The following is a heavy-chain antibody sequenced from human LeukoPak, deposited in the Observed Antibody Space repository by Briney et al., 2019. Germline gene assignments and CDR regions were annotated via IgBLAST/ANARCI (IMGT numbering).Heavy chain of an antibody. CDR3: AKAENDIRTVAVVNYP. V-gene: IGHV3-23*01. CDR2: ISGSGGTT. Sequence: GGSLRLSCAASGFTFSSYAMNWVRQAPGKGLEWVSAISGSGGTTYYADSVKGRFTISRDNSKNTLYLQMNSLRAEDTAVYYCAKAENDIRTVAVVNYPWGQGTLVTVSS. D-gene: IGHD2-2*01. J-gene: IGHJ5*02. CDR1: GFTFSSYA.